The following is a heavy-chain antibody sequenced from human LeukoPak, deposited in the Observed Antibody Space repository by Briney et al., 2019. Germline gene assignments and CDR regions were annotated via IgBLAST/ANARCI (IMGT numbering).Heavy chain of an antibody. CDR1: GGSFSGYY. CDR3: ATGRDYGSGSTASFDY. V-gene: IGHV4-34*01. J-gene: IGHJ4*02. CDR2: INHSGST. D-gene: IGHD3-10*01. Sequence: PSETLSLTCAVYGGSFSGYYWSWIRQPPGKGLEWIGEINHSGSTNYNPSLKSRVTISVDTSKNQFSLKLSSVTAADTAVYYCATGRDYGSGSTASFDYWGQGTLVTVSS.